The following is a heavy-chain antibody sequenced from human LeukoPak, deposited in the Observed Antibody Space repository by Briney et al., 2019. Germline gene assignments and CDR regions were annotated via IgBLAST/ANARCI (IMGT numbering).Heavy chain of an antibody. J-gene: IGHJ6*02. CDR1: GYTFTGYY. Sequence: ASVKVSCKASGYTFTGYYMHWVRRAPGQGLEWMGWINPNSGGTNCAQKFQGRVTMTRDTSISTAYMELSRLRSDDTAVYYCARDYSSSWYGGYYYGMDVWGQGTTVTVSS. CDR2: INPNSGGT. V-gene: IGHV1-2*02. CDR3: ARDYSSSWYGGYYYGMDV. D-gene: IGHD6-13*01.